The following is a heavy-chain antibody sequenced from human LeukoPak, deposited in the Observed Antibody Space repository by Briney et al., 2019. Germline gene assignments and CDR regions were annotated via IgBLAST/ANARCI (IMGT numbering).Heavy chain of an antibody. V-gene: IGHV4-59*01. Sequence: PSETLSLTCTVSGDSISSSYWSWIRQPPGKRLRWVGYVHYTWKTNYNPSLNNRATISVDMSKNQFSLTLTSVTLADTAVYYCARGYYDRSGSSNPFDSWGQGTLVTVSA. CDR1: GDSISSSY. CDR2: VHYTWKT. CDR3: ARGYYDRSGSSNPFDS. D-gene: IGHD3-22*01. J-gene: IGHJ4*02.